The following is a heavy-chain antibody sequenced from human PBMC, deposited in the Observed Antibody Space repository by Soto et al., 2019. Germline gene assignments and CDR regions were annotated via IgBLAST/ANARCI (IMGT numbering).Heavy chain of an antibody. V-gene: IGHV4-30-2*01. CDR1: GGSISSGGYS. CDR3: ARAEGAAAAPFDY. D-gene: IGHD6-13*01. CDR2: IYHSGST. J-gene: IGHJ4*02. Sequence: QLQLQESGSGLVKPSQTLSLTCAVSGGSISSGGYSWSWIRQPPGKGLEWIGYIYHSGSTYYNPSLKSRVTISVDRSKNQFSLKLSSVTAADTAVYYCARAEGAAAAPFDYWGQGTLVTVSS.